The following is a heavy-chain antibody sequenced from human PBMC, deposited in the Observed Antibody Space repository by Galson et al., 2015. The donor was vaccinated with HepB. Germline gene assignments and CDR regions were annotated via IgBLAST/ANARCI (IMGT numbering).Heavy chain of an antibody. CDR1: GFTFSNAW. CDR3: TTEVPAALYYYYGMDV. Sequence: SLRLSCAASGFTFSNAWMSWVRQAPGKGLEWVGRIKSKTDGGTTDYAAPVKGRFTISRDDSKNTLYLQMNSLKTEDTAVYYCTTEVPAALYYYYGMDVWGQGTTVTVSS. D-gene: IGHD2-2*01. J-gene: IGHJ6*02. V-gene: IGHV3-15*01. CDR2: IKSKTDGGTT.